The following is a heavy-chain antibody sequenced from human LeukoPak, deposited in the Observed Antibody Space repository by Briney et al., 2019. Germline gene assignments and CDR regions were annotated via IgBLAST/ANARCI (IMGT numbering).Heavy chain of an antibody. D-gene: IGHD3-10*01. J-gene: IGHJ4*02. CDR1: GYTFTSYG. Sequence: GASVKVSCKASGYTFTSYGISWVRQAPGQGLEWMGWISAYNGNTNYAQKLQGRVTMTTDTSTSTAYMELRSLRSDDTAVYYCARVWGAIDLLGYFDYWGQGTLVTVSS. V-gene: IGHV1-18*01. CDR3: ARVWGAIDLLGYFDY. CDR2: ISAYNGNT.